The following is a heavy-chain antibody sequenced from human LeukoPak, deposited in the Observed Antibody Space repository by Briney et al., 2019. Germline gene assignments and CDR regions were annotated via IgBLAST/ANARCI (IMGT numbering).Heavy chain of an antibody. Sequence: GGSLRLSRAASGFTFSNAWMSWVRQAPGKGLEWVGRIKSKTDGGTTDYAAPVKGRFTISRDDSKNTLYLQMNSLKTEDTAVYYCTTEILWFGELFASDYWGQGTLVTVSS. CDR1: GFTFSNAW. CDR3: TTEILWFGELFASDY. V-gene: IGHV3-15*01. CDR2: IKSKTDGGTT. J-gene: IGHJ4*02. D-gene: IGHD3-10*01.